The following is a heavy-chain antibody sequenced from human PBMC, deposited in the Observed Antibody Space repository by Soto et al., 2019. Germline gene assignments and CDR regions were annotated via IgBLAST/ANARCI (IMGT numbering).Heavy chain of an antibody. CDR1: VFSFSNFA. Sequence: PXGSLRLSCASSVFSFSNFAMSCVRHAPGKWLEWVSGLIDTGANTFYADSVKGRFTISRDNSRNILYLQMDSLRAEDTAIYYCAKQMGHPLKGYSFDHWGQGTLVIVSS. CDR3: AKQMGHPLKGYSFDH. V-gene: IGHV3-23*01. CDR2: LIDTGANT. J-gene: IGHJ4*02. D-gene: IGHD2-21*01.